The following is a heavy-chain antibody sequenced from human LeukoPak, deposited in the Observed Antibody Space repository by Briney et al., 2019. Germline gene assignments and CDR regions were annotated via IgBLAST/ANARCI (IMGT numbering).Heavy chain of an antibody. J-gene: IGHJ4*02. Sequence: ASVKVSCKASGYTLTDHHLIWVRQAPGQGLEWMGWIRPNSDGIKYAQEFQGRVTVTRDASISTAYMELSRLRSDDTAVYYCARDGTGYYDSSGYPDYWGQGTLVTVSS. CDR3: ARDGTGYYDSSGYPDY. CDR1: GYTLTDHH. CDR2: IRPNSDGI. D-gene: IGHD3-22*01. V-gene: IGHV1-2*02.